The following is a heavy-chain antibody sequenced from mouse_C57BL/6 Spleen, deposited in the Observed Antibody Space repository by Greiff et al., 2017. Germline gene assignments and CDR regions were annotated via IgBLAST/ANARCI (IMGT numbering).Heavy chain of an antibody. CDR3: AREEGIYSRYFDY. V-gene: IGHV1-82*01. CDR2: IYPGDGDT. D-gene: IGHD2-1*01. CDR1: GYAFSSSW. Sequence: QVQLQQSGPELVKPGASVKISCKASGYAFSSSWMNWVKQRPGKGLEWIGRIYPGDGDTNYNGKFKGKATLTADKSSSTAYMQLSSLTSEDSAVYFCAREEGIYSRYFDYWGQGTTLTVSS. J-gene: IGHJ2*01.